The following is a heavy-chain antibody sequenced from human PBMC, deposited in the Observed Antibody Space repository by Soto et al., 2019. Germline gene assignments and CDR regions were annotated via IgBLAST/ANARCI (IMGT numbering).Heavy chain of an antibody. Sequence: AAVKVSCKASGYVFIGYGISWVRQAPGQGLEWMGWISRHNGNTNYAQKFQGRVTMTTDASTSTAYMELRSLRSDDTAVYYCARDLDGSGSYYTDYWGQGTLVTVSS. CDR1: GYVFIGYG. D-gene: IGHD3-10*01. J-gene: IGHJ4*02. CDR3: ARDLDGSGSYYTDY. V-gene: IGHV1-18*01. CDR2: ISRHNGNT.